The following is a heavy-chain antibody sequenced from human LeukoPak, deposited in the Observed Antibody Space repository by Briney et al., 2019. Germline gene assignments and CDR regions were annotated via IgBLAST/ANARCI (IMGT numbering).Heavy chain of an antibody. CDR2: INPSSGSP. V-gene: IGHV1-46*01. CDR3: ARERYRDSSPQDFDY. Sequence: ASVKVSCKASGYTFTSYGISWVRQAPGQGLEWMGTINPSSGSPSYAQKFQGRVTMTRDMSTSTVYMELSSLRSEDTAVYYCARERYRDSSPQDFDYWGQGTLVTVSS. CDR1: GYTFTSYG. D-gene: IGHD6-13*01. J-gene: IGHJ4*02.